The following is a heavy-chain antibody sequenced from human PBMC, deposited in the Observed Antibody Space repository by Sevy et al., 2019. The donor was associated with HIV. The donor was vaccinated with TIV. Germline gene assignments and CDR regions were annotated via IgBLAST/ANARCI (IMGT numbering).Heavy chain of an antibody. CDR2: IRSKANSYAT. J-gene: IGHJ6*02. D-gene: IGHD3-16*01. Sequence: GGSLRLSCAASGFTFSGSAMHWVRQASGKGLEWVGRIRSKANSYATAYAASVKGRFTISRDDSKNTAYLQMNSLKTEETAVYYCTEGVGGGMFARGYYYYYGMDVWGQGTTVTVSS. CDR3: TEGVGGGMFARGYYYYYGMDV. CDR1: GFTFSGSA. V-gene: IGHV3-73*01.